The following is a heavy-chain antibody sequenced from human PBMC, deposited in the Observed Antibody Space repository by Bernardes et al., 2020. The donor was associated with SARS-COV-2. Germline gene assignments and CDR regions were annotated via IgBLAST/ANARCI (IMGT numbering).Heavy chain of an antibody. Sequence: SETLSLTCTVSGASISSSSYHWGWIRQPPGKGLEWIGTIYYTGSTSYNPSLNSRVTISVDTSKNQFSLKLTSVTAADSAVYYCARRKYYYDSSPMGWFDPWGQGTLVTVSS. V-gene: IGHV4-39*01. CDR3: ARRKYYYDSSPMGWFDP. CDR1: GASISSSSYH. J-gene: IGHJ5*02. D-gene: IGHD3-22*01. CDR2: IYYTGST.